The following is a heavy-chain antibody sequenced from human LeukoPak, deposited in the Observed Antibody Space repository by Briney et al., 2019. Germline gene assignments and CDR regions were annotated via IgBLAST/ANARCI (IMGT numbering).Heavy chain of an antibody. CDR2: INHSGST. D-gene: IGHD3-16*02. CDR3: ARGLRGVSLYHYFDY. Sequence: SETLSLTCAVYGGSFSGYYWSWIRQPPGKGLEWVGEINHSGSTNYNPSLKSRVTISVDTSKNQFSLKLSSVTAADTAVYYCARGLRGVSLYHYFDYWGQGTLVTVSS. CDR1: GGSFSGYY. J-gene: IGHJ4*02. V-gene: IGHV4-34*01.